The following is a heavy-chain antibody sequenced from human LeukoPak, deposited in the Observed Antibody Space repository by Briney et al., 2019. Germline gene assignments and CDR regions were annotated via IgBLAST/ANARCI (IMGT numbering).Heavy chain of an antibody. CDR1: GYTFTGYY. J-gene: IGHJ4*02. Sequence: GASVKVSCKASGYTFTGYYMHWVRQAPGQGLEWMGWINPSNGDTNYAQNFQGRVTVTRDTSISTAYMELSWLRSDDTAVYYCARVGSSGWYVHPTLDYWGQGTLVTVSS. CDR3: ARVGSSGWYVHPTLDY. CDR2: INPSNGDT. D-gene: IGHD6-19*01. V-gene: IGHV1-2*02.